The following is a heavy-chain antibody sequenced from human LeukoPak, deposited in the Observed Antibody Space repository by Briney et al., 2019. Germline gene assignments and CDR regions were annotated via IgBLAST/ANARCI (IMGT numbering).Heavy chain of an antibody. CDR3: ITPLPYSAQ. CDR1: GFTFSGSA. CDR2: IKPKTDGETT. J-gene: IGHJ4*02. Sequence: PGGSLKLSCAASGFTFSGSAMHWVRQAPGKGLEWVGRIKPKTDGETTEYAAPVKDRFSISRDDSKSMMYLQMNSLKTEDTAVYYCITPLPYSAQGGQGTLVTVSS. V-gene: IGHV3-15*07. D-gene: IGHD2-21*01.